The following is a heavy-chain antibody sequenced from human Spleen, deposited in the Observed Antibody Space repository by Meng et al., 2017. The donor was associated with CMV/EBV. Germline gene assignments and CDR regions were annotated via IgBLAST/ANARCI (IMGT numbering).Heavy chain of an antibody. CDR1: GFTFSNYW. Sequence: GESLKISCTASGFTFSNYWTTWVRQAPGKGLEWVANIKEDGSEEYYVDSVKGRFTISRDNANNFLYLHMNSLSAEDTAVYYCARDWGSSSDYFDYWGQGTLVTVSS. D-gene: IGHD6-6*01. V-gene: IGHV3-7*01. CDR2: IKEDGSEE. J-gene: IGHJ4*02. CDR3: ARDWGSSSDYFDY.